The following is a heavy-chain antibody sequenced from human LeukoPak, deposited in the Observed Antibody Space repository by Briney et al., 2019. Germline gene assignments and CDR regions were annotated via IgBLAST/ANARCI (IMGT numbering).Heavy chain of an antibody. D-gene: IGHD2-21*01. V-gene: IGHV1-18*01. Sequence: GASVKVSCKASDYTFTLCVVHSVRQAPGQGHEWMGWISVYNANRIYAEKLQGRVTMTTDTSTDTAYMELGSLRSDDTAVYSCARGPRHYFGAGNAPLDIDDWGQGTLVTVSS. CDR2: ISVYNANR. CDR1: DYTFTLCV. CDR3: ARGPRHYFGAGNAPLDIDD. J-gene: IGHJ4*02.